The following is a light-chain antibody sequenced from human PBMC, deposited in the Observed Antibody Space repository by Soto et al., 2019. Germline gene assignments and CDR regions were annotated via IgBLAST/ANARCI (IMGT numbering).Light chain of an antibody. CDR2: GAS. CDR3: QKYDRAPFT. CDR1: QGISNX. J-gene: IGKJ3*01. V-gene: IGKV1-27*01. Sequence: IQMTQPPSSLSAYLGDRXTXXXXXSQGISNXXXXXXXXXGXXPKLLLFGASTLQSGVPARFSGSGSGTLFTLTINGLLPEDVATYYCQKYDRAPFTFGPGTKVDIK.